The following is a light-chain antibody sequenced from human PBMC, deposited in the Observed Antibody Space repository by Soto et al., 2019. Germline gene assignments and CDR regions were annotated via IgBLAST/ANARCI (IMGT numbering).Light chain of an antibody. J-gene: IGLJ2*01. CDR3: GSFVGSASLG. CDR1: TSFVGSYNR. CDR2: EGN. V-gene: IGLV2-23*01. Sequence: QSVLTQPASVSGSPGQSITFSYTGTTSFVGSYNRVSWYQVHPGKAPKLMIYEGNKRPSGVSNRFSGSTSANTASLTISGLQAEDEADYYCGSFVGSASLGFGGGTKLTVL.